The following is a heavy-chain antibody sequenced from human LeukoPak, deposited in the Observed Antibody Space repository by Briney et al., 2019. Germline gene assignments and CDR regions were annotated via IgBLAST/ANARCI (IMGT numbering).Heavy chain of an antibody. D-gene: IGHD2-21*02. V-gene: IGHV4-59*12. Sequence: SETLSLTCTVSGGSISSYYWSWIRQPPGKGLEWIGYIYYSGSTNYNPSLKSRVTISVDTSKNQFSLKLSFVAAADTAVYYCAREYIVVVTAVNYFDYWGQGTLVTVSS. CDR1: GGSISSYY. J-gene: IGHJ4*02. CDR2: IYYSGST. CDR3: AREYIVVVTAVNYFDY.